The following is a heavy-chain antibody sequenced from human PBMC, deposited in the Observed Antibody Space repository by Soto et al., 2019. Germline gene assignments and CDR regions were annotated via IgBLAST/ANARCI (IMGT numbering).Heavy chain of an antibody. D-gene: IGHD6-19*01. CDR1: GYTFTGYY. CDR3: ATSRTSITVAGETEYYFDY. J-gene: IGHJ4*02. Sequence: GASVKVYCRSSGYTFTGYYVHWVRQAPGQVLEWMGWINPNSGGTNYAQNFQGWVTMTRDTSISTAYMELSRLRSDDRAVYYCATSRTSITVAGETEYYFDYWGQGTLVTVSS. CDR2: INPNSGGT. V-gene: IGHV1-2*04.